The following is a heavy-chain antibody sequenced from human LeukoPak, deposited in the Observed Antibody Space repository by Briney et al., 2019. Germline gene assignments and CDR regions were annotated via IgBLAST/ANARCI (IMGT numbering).Heavy chain of an antibody. V-gene: IGHV1-69*13. CDR1: GGTFSSYA. D-gene: IGHD5-18*01. CDR2: IIPIFGTA. CDR3: VCGGYSYGYSLGY. Sequence: SVEVSCKASGGTFSSYAISWVRQAPGQGLEWMGGIIPIFGTANYAQKFQGRVTITADESTSTAYMELSSLRSEDTAVYYCVCGGYSYGYSLGYWGQGTLVTVSS. J-gene: IGHJ4*02.